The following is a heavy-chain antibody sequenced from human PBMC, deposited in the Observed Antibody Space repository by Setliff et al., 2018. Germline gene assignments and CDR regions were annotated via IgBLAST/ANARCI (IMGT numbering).Heavy chain of an antibody. Sequence: ASVKVSCKASGYTFTSYGISWVRQAPGQGLEWMGWISAYNGNTNYAQKLQGRVTMTTDTSTSTAYMELRSLRSDDTAVYYCARGDFDSYFPLNAFDIWGQGTMVTVSS. D-gene: IGHD2-21*01. CDR2: ISAYNGNT. CDR3: ARGDFDSYFPLNAFDI. J-gene: IGHJ3*02. CDR1: GYTFTSYG. V-gene: IGHV1-18*01.